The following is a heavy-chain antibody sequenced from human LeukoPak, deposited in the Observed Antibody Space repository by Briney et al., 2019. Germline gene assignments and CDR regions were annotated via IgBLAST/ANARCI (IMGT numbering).Heavy chain of an antibody. CDR1: GYTFTNYA. CDR3: AKGGEGTGMRLDY. J-gene: IGHJ4*02. Sequence: ASVKVSCKASGYTFTNYAMNWVRQAPGQGLEWVGWINTNTRNPAYAQGFIGRFVLSLDTSVSTAYLQISSLKAEDTAVYYCAKGGEGTGMRLDYWGQGTLVTVSS. V-gene: IGHV7-4-1*02. CDR2: INTNTRNP. D-gene: IGHD2-8*01.